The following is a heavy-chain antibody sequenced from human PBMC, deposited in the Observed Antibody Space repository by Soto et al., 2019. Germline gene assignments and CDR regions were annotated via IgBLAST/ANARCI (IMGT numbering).Heavy chain of an antibody. V-gene: IGHV3-53*02. J-gene: IGHJ6*02. Sequence: EVQLVETGGGLIQPGGSLRLSCAASGFTVSSNYMSWVRQAPGKGLEWVSVIYSGGSTYYADSVKGRFTISRDNSKNTLYRQMNSLRAEDTAVYYCARETEGYRYYYGMDVWGQGTTVTVSS. CDR3: ARETEGYRYYYGMDV. CDR2: IYSGGST. D-gene: IGHD5-18*01. CDR1: GFTVSSNY.